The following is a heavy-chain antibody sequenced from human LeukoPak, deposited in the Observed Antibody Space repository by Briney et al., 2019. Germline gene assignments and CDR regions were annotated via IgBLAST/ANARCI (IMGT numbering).Heavy chain of an antibody. V-gene: IGHV4-30-4*01. CDR3: ARAPRGYSYGYFDY. J-gene: IGHJ4*02. CDR1: GSSISSGDYY. Sequence: SETLSLTCTVSGSSISSGDYYWSWIRQPPGKGLEWIGYIYYSGSTYYNPSLKSRVTISVDTSKNQFSLKLSSATAADTAVYYCARAPRGYSYGYFDYWGQGTLVTVSS. D-gene: IGHD5-18*01. CDR2: IYYSGST.